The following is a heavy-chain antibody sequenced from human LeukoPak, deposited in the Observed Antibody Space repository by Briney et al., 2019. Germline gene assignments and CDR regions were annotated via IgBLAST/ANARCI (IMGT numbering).Heavy chain of an antibody. CDR1: GGSISSGGYY. CDR3: ARVGGGGALDY. J-gene: IGHJ4*02. CDR2: IYHSGST. Sequence: SETLSLTCTVSGGSISSGGYYWSWIRQPPGKGLEWIGYIYHSGSTYYNPSLKSRVTISVDRSKTQFSLKLSSVTAADTAVYYCARVGGGGALDYWGQGTLVTVSS. V-gene: IGHV4-30-2*01. D-gene: IGHD3-16*01.